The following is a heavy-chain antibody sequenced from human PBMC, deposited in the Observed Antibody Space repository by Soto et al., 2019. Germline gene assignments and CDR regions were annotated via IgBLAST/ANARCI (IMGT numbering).Heavy chain of an antibody. D-gene: IGHD1-26*01. CDR1: GFTFSSYG. V-gene: IGHV3-33*01. J-gene: IGHJ4*02. CDR2: IWYDGSNK. CDR3: ARGPSIVGATPVDY. Sequence: QVQLVESGGGVVQPGRSLRLSCAASGFTFSSYGMHWVRQAPGKGLEWVAVIWYDGSNKYYADSVKGRFTISRDNSKNTLYLQMNSLRAEDTAVYYCARGPSIVGATPVDYWGQGTLVTVSS.